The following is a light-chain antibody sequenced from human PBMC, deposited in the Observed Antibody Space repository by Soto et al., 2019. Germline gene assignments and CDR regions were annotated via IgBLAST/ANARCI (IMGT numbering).Light chain of an antibody. CDR3: QQYNNWPLT. CDR1: QSVRSN. J-gene: IGKJ4*01. V-gene: IGKV3-15*01. Sequence: EIVMTQSPDTLSVSPGERATLSCRASQSVRSNLAWYHQKTGQPPRLLIYGPSTRATGIPARFSGSGSGTEFTLTISSLQSEDFAVYYCQQYNNWPLTFGGGTKVEIK. CDR2: GPS.